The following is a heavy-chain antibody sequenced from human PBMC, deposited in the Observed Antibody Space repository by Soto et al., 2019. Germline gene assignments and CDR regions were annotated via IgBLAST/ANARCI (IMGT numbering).Heavy chain of an antibody. CDR1: GFTVSSNY. V-gene: IGHV3-53*04. CDR2: IYSGGST. CDR3: ARGGCSGGSCYSPLDV. J-gene: IGHJ6*02. D-gene: IGHD2-15*01. Sequence: EVQLVESGGGLVQPGGSLRLSCAAPGFTVSSNYMSWVRQAPGKGLEWVSVIYSGGSTYYADSVKGRFTISRHNSKNTLYLQMNSLRAEDTAVYYCARGGCSGGSCYSPLDVWGQGTTVTVSS.